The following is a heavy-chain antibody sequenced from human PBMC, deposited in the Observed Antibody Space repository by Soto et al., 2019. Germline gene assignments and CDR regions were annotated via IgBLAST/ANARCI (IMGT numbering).Heavy chain of an antibody. J-gene: IGHJ4*02. D-gene: IGHD5-12*01. V-gene: IGHV3-11*05. CDR2: ISSSSSYT. CDR3: ARPEEGVATPFDY. Sequence: QVQLVESGGGLVKPGGSLRLSCAASGFTFSDYYMSWIRQAPGKGLEWVSYISSSSSYTNYADSVKGRFTISRDNAQNSLYLQMHSLRAEDTAVYYWARPEEGVATPFDYWGQGTLVTVSS. CDR1: GFTFSDYY.